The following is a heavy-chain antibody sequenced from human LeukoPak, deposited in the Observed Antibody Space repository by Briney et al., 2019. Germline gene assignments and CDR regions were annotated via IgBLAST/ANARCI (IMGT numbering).Heavy chain of an antibody. Sequence: SCKASGYTFTSYAMHWVRQAPGKGLEWISYISSGGSTIYYADSVRGQFTISRDNAKNSLYLQMNSLRAEDTALYHCARGGNDFWSGPQDYWGQGTLVTVSS. V-gene: IGHV3-48*03. CDR1: GYTFTSYA. J-gene: IGHJ4*02. CDR2: ISSGGSTI. D-gene: IGHD3-3*01. CDR3: ARGGNDFWSGPQDY.